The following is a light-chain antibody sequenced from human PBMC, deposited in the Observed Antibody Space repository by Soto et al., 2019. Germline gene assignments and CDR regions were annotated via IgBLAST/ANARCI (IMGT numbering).Light chain of an antibody. CDR1: SSNIGKNY. Sequence: QSVLTQSPAVSAAPGQTVIITCSGTSSNIGKNYVSWYQQFPGKAPKLLIYDTYQRLSGIPDRVSGSKSGTSATLGITELQTGNEADYYCATWDSSLTSYVFXTATKVTVL. J-gene: IGLJ1*01. V-gene: IGLV1-51*01. CDR3: ATWDSSLTSYV. CDR2: DTY.